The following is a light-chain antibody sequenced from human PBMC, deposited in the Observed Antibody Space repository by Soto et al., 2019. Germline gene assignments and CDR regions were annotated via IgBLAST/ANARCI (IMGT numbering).Light chain of an antibody. J-gene: IGKJ1*01. CDR1: QTINNN. Sequence: VMTQAPATLSVSPGERATLSCRASQTINNNVAWYQLKDGQVPRLVIYGASTRATDIPARFSGSGSGTEFTLTISSLQSEDFATYYCQQYDSYSWTFDQGTKVDIK. V-gene: IGKV3-15*01. CDR2: GAS. CDR3: QQYDSYSWT.